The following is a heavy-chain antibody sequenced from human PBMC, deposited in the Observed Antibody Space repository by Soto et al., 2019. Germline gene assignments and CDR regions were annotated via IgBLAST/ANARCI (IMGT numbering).Heavy chain of an antibody. CDR3: ARDASVGATKGMDV. CDR2: ISGYNGNT. CDR1: GYTFTSYG. V-gene: IGHV1-18*01. D-gene: IGHD1-26*01. Sequence: QVQLVQSGAEVRKPGASVKVSCKASGYTFTSYGLNWVRQAPGQGLEWLGWISGYNGNTHYAQKLQGRVTMTTDTYXGTAYMDLRSLRSDDTAVYYCARDASVGATKGMDVWGQGTTVTVSS. J-gene: IGHJ6*02.